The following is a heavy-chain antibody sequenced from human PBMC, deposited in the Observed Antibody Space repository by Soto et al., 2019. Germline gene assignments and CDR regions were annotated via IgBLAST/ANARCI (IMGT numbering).Heavy chain of an antibody. D-gene: IGHD2-8*02. V-gene: IGHV4-59*01. Sequence: PSETLSLTCTVSGGSISSYYWTWIRQPPGKGLDWIGSVYYNGNTNYNPSLRSRVTISVDTSKNQFSLKLTSVTAADTAIYYCARDTVIKGNSYYGVDVWGQGTTVTVSS. CDR3: ARDTVIKGNSYYGVDV. J-gene: IGHJ6*02. CDR2: VYYNGNT. CDR1: GGSISSYY.